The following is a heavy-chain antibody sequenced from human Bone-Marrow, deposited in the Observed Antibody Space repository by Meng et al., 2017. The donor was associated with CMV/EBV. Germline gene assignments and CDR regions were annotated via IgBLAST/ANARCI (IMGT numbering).Heavy chain of an antibody. CDR3: ARVGVVPAAIARHYYYGMDV. CDR1: GFTFSSFG. V-gene: IGHV3-30*02. D-gene: IGHD2-2*01. CDR2: IRYDGSDK. Sequence: GESLKISCAASGFTFSSFGMHWVRQAPGEGLEWVAFIRYDGSDKYYADSVKGRFTISRDNSKNTLYLQMNSLRAEDTAVYYCARVGVVPAAIARHYYYGMDVWGQGTTVTVSS. J-gene: IGHJ6*02.